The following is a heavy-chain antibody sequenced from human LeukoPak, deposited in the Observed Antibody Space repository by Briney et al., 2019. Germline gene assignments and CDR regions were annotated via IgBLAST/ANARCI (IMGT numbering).Heavy chain of an antibody. CDR1: GGTFGSYA. Sequence: GASVKVSCKASGGTFGSYAISWVRQAPGQGLEWMGRIIPILGIANYAQKFQGRVTITADKSTSTAYMELSSLRSEDTAVYYCARDDSQGQYYYDSSGYHDYWGQGTLVTVSS. CDR2: IIPILGIA. D-gene: IGHD3-22*01. J-gene: IGHJ4*02. V-gene: IGHV1-69*04. CDR3: ARDDSQGQYYYDSSGYHDY.